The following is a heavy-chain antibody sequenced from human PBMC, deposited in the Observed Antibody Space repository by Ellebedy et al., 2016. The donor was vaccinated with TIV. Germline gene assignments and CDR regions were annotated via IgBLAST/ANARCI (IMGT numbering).Heavy chain of an antibody. J-gene: IGHJ4*02. V-gene: IGHV3-30-3*01. CDR3: ARDFNWNSYDS. D-gene: IGHD1-20*01. CDR1: GFSFDIYS. CDR2: ISQDGSNE. Sequence: GESLKISCEASGFSFDIYSMHWVRQAPGKGLELVAYISQDGSNEYIADSVKGRFTVSRDNSERTVYLQMNSLSADDTAVYYCARDFNWNSYDSWGQGTLVTVSS.